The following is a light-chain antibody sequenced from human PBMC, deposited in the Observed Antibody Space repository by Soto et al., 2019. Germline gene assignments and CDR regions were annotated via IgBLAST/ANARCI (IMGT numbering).Light chain of an antibody. CDR1: SGDIGSYNR. CDR2: EVT. Sequence: QSALTQPASVSGSPGQSITISCTGTSGDIGSYNRVSWYQQHPGKAPKLIIYEVTDRPSGVSNRFSGSKSGNTASLTISGLQAEDEAEYYCQSQDRSLSASVFGGGTKVTVL. V-gene: IGLV2-14*01. CDR3: QSQDRSLSASV. J-gene: IGLJ3*02.